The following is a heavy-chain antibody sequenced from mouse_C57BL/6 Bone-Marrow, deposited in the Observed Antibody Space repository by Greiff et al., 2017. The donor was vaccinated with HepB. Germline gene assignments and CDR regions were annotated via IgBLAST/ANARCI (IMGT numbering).Heavy chain of an antibody. CDR1: GYAFSSYW. CDR2: IYPGDGDT. V-gene: IGHV1-80*01. Sequence: VQLKESGAELVKPGASVKISCKASGYAFSSYWMNWVKQRPGKGLEWIGQIYPGDGDTNYNGKFKGKATLTADKSSSTAYMQLSSLTSEDSAVYFCARGGSYAMDYWGQGTSVTVSS. J-gene: IGHJ4*01. CDR3: ARGGSYAMDY.